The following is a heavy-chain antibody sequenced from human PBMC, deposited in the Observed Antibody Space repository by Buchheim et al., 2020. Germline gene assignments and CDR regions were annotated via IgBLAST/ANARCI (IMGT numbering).Heavy chain of an antibody. V-gene: IGHV3-23*01. D-gene: IGHD4-23*01. J-gene: IGHJ4*02. CDR1: GFIFSNYA. Sequence: EVQLLESGGDLVQTGGSLRLSCAASGFIFSNYAMSWVRQAPGRGLEWVSGISGSGGSTYYADSVKGRFPISTDNSKKTLYLQMNSLRVEDTAVYYCAKGETTVAHFDSWGQGTL. CDR2: ISGSGGST. CDR3: AKGETTVAHFDS.